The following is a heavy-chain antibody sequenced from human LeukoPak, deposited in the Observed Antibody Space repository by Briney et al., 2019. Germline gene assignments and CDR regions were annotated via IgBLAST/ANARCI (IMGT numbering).Heavy chain of an antibody. CDR2: ISSSSSYI. J-gene: IGHJ4*02. Sequence: GGSLRLSCAASGFTFSSYSMNWVRQAPGKGLEWVSSISSSSSYIYYADSVKGRFTISRDNTKNSLYLQMNSLRAEDTAVYYCARGFYDYVWGSYRGPSFDYWGQGTLVTVSS. D-gene: IGHD3-16*02. CDR3: ARGFYDYVWGSYRGPSFDY. V-gene: IGHV3-21*01. CDR1: GFTFSSYS.